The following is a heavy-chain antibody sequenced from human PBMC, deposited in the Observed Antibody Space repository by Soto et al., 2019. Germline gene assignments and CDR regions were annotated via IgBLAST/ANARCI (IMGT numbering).Heavy chain of an antibody. V-gene: IGHV1-69*06. D-gene: IGHD1-20*01. CDR3: AIWSNWNPLYYRGMDV. J-gene: IGHJ6*02. Sequence: QVQLLQSGAEVKKPGCSVKVSCKVSGGAFTNYSLNWVRHAPGQGLEWLEGIIPLHNTSNYSLKLLGRGSVTADISSNTVYMHLSGLTSDDTATYYCAIWSNWNPLYYRGMDVWGQGTTVTVSS. CDR2: IIPLHNTS. CDR1: GGAFTNYS.